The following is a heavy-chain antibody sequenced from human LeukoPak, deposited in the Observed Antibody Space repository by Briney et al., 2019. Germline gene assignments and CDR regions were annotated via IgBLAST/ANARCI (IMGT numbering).Heavy chain of an antibody. Sequence: GGSLRLSCAASGFNFSDFYMSWIRQAPGKGLEWVSFISTGSTTIYYADSVRGRFTISRDNAKNSLFLQMNTLRAEDTAVYYCARAARDGYSLALRFLVFDYWGQGTLVTVSS. CDR2: ISTGSTTI. CDR1: GFNFSDFY. J-gene: IGHJ4*02. V-gene: IGHV3-11*01. CDR3: ARAARDGYSLALRFLVFDY. D-gene: IGHD5-24*01.